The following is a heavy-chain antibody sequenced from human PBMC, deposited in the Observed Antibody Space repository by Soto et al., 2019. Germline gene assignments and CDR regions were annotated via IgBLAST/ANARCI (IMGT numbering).Heavy chain of an antibody. CDR1: GFTFSSDA. CDR2: ISGSGGTT. D-gene: IGHD6-19*01. CDR3: AKTANGWFSAFDI. V-gene: IGHV3-23*01. J-gene: IGHJ3*02. Sequence: EVQLLESGGGLVQPGGSLRLSCAASGFTFSSDAMSWVRQAPGKGLEWVSAISGSGGTTYYADPVKGRFTFSRDNSKNTLYLQMNSLRAEDTAVYYCAKTANGWFSAFDIWGQGTMVTVSS.